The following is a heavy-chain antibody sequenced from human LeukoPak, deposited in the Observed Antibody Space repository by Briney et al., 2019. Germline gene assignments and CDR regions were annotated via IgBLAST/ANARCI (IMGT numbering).Heavy chain of an antibody. CDR2: IYWHDDR. V-gene: IGHV2-5*01. CDR1: GFALSTRGAG. Sequence: SGPTLMQPTRTRTLTYTFSGFALSTRGAGVGGIRQPPGKALEWLTLIYWHDDRRYSPSRESSLTITNDTSKNQVVLTVTNMDPVDTATYYCAHRRGYSGYEDAFDIWGPGTMVTVSS. J-gene: IGHJ3*02. CDR3: AHRRGYSGYEDAFDI. D-gene: IGHD5-12*01.